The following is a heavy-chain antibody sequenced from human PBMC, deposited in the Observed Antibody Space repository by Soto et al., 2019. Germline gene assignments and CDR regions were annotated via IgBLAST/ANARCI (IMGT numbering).Heavy chain of an antibody. CDR2: LTASGGST. Sequence: VQLLESGGGLVQPGGSLRLSCAASGFTFSSFAMTWVCQAPGEGLVWVSALTASGGSTFYADSVKGRYTISKDNSKNTLDLQMIGLRAEDTAVYYCAKDFIGAVAHAFDIWGQGRMVPDSS. V-gene: IGHV3-23*01. D-gene: IGHD6-19*01. J-gene: IGHJ3*02. CDR1: GFTFSSFA. CDR3: AKDFIGAVAHAFDI.